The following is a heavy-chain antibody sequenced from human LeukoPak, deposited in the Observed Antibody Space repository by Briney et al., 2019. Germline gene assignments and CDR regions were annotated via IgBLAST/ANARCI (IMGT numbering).Heavy chain of an antibody. Sequence: PGGSLRLSCAASGFTFSNFAVSWVRQTPGTGLAWLSAISPDGNYIYYADSVKGRFTTSRDNSKNTLYLQMTSLRVEDTAVYFCVSQRDHRVAVAGSFDNWGQGTLISVSP. D-gene: IGHD6-19*01. V-gene: IGHV3-23*01. CDR2: ISPDGNYI. CDR3: VSQRDHRVAVAGSFDN. CDR1: GFTFSNFA. J-gene: IGHJ4*02.